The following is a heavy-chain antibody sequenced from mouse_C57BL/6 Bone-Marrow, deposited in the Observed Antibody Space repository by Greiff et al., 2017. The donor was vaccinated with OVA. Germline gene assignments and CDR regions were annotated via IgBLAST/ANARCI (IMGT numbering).Heavy chain of an antibody. V-gene: IGHV1-19*01. CDR2: INPYNGGT. Sequence: VHVKQSGPVLVKPGASVKMSCKASGYTFTDYYMNWVKQSHGKSLEWIGVINPYNGGTSYNQKFKGKATLTVDKSSSTAYMELNSLTSEDSAVYYCARKGLWDDYWGQGTTLTVSS. CDR1: GYTFTDYY. D-gene: IGHD4-1*01. J-gene: IGHJ2*01. CDR3: ARKGLWDDY.